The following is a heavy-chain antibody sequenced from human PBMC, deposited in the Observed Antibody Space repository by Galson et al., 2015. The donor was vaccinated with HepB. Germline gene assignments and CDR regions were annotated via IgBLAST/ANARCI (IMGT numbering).Heavy chain of an antibody. Sequence: SLRLSCAASGFTFSSYSMNWVRQAPGKGLEWVSSISSSSSYIYYADSVKGRFTISRDNAKNSLYLQMNSLRAEDTAVYYCARLDVVSMIRYFDLWGRGTLVTVSS. V-gene: IGHV3-21*01. J-gene: IGHJ2*01. CDR2: ISSSSSYI. CDR3: ARLDVVSMIRYFDL. D-gene: IGHD3-16*01. CDR1: GFTFSSYS.